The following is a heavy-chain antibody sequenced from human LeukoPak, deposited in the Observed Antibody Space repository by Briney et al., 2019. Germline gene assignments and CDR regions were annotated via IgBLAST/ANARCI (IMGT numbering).Heavy chain of an antibody. CDR2: IKQDGTEK. CDR3: AREYYGSGSYYNEDWFDP. D-gene: IGHD3-10*01. V-gene: IGHV3-7*01. CDR1: GFTFTTYW. Sequence: GESLRLSCAASGFTFTTYWMSWVRQAPGKGLEWVANIKQDGTEKYYVDSVKGRFTISRDNAKNSLYLQMNSLRAEDTAVYYCAREYYGSGSYYNEDWFDPWGQGTLVTVSS. J-gene: IGHJ5*02.